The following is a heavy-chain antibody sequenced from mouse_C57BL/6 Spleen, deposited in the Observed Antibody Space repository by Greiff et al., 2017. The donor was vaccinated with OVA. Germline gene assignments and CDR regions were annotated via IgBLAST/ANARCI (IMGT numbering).Heavy chain of an antibody. Sequence: EVHLVESGGGLVKPGGSLKLSCAASGFTFSDYGMHWVRQAPEKGLEWVAYISSGSSTIYYADTVKGRFTISRDNDKNTLFLQMTSLRSEDTAMYYYARRYYGSSYYFDYWGQGTTLTVSS. CDR1: GFTFSDYG. J-gene: IGHJ2*01. CDR2: ISSGSSTI. V-gene: IGHV5-17*01. CDR3: ARRYYGSSYYFDY. D-gene: IGHD1-1*01.